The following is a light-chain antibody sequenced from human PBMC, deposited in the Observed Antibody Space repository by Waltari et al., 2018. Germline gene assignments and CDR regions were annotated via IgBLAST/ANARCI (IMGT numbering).Light chain of an antibody. CDR2: DAS. V-gene: IGKV1-5*01. CDR3: QHYSPYSWT. J-gene: IGKJ1*01. CDR1: QSISSS. Sequence: DTQMTQSPSTLSASVGDRVTSTCRASQSISSSLAWYQQKPGRAPRLLIYDASTLERGVPLRFSGSGSGTEFTLTISKLQPDDFATYFCQHYSPYSWTFGQGTKVEIK.